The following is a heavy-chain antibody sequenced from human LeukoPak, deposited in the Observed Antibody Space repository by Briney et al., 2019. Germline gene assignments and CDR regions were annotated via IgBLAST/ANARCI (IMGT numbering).Heavy chain of an antibody. CDR3: AKDRGWQYADYQTVAVEH. J-gene: IGHJ4*02. V-gene: IGHV1-18*01. CDR2: ISVYTGNT. D-gene: IGHD4-17*01. Sequence: ASVKVSCKASGYTFTNYGISWVRQAPGQGLEWMGWISVYTGNTYYAQKFQARVTMTTDTSTTTAYMELWSLRSDDTAVYYCAKDRGWQYADYQTVAVEHWGQGTLVTVSS. CDR1: GYTFTNYG.